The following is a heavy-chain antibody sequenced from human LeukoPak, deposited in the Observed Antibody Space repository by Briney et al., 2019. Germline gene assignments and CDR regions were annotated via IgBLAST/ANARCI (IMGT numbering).Heavy chain of an antibody. CDR1: GGSISSYY. V-gene: IGHV4-4*07. Sequence: SETLSLTCTVSGGSISSYYWSWIRQPAGEGLEWIGRLHTSGSTHYNPSLKSRVTISVDTSKNQFSLKLSSVTAADTAVYYCARGLYYFDYWGQGTLVTVSS. CDR2: LHTSGST. CDR3: ARGLYYFDY. J-gene: IGHJ4*02.